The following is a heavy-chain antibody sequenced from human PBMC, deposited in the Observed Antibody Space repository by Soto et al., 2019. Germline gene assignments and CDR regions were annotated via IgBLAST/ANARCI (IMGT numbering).Heavy chain of an antibody. J-gene: IGHJ4*02. Sequence: GGSLRLSFAASGFTFSDHYMSWIRPAPGKGLEWVSYISSSSSYTNYADSVKGRFTISRDNAKNSLYLQMNSLRAEDTAVYYCARVRGIAVAGNDYWGQGTLVTVSS. CDR2: ISSSSSYT. D-gene: IGHD6-19*01. V-gene: IGHV3-11*06. CDR3: ARVRGIAVAGNDY. CDR1: GFTFSDHY.